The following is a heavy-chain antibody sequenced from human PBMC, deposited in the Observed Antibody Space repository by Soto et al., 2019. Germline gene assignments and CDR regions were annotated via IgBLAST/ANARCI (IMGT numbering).Heavy chain of an antibody. V-gene: IGHV4-39*07. CDR3: ARGRNIVVVPADKNGPSSSLNWFDP. CDR1: GDSINSDRYY. J-gene: IGHJ5*02. Sequence: SETLSLTCSVSGDSINSDRYYWSWIRQPPGKGLEWIGEINHSGSTNYNPSLKSRVTISVDTSKNQFSLKLSSVTAADTAVYYCARGRNIVVVPADKNGPSSSLNWFDPWGQGPLVTVSS. CDR2: INHSGST. D-gene: IGHD2-2*01.